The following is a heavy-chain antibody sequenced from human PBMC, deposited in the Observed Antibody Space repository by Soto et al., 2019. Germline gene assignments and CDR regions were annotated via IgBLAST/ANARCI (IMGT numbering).Heavy chain of an antibody. V-gene: IGHV1-3*01. J-gene: IGHJ3*02. CDR3: ARAYYDYIWGSYLGAFDI. CDR2: INAGNGNT. Sequence: XVKVSCKASGYTFTSYAMHWVRHAPGQRLEWMGWINAGNGNTKYSQKFQGRVTITRDTSASTAYMELSSLRSEDTAVYYCARAYYDYIWGSYLGAFDIWGQGTMVTVSS. CDR1: GYTFTSYA. D-gene: IGHD3-16*02.